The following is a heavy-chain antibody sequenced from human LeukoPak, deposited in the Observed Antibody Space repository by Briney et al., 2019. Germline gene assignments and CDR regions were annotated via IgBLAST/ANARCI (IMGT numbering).Heavy chain of an antibody. CDR1: GYSFISYW. CDR3: ARSFAHVERYYFDY. CDR2: IYPGDSDT. Sequence: GESLKISCKGSGYSFISYWIGWVRQMPGKGLEWMGIIYPGDSDTTYSPSFQGQVTISADKSINTAYLQWRSLKASDTAMYYCARSFAHVERYYFDYWGQGTLVSLSS. V-gene: IGHV5-51*01. J-gene: IGHJ4*02. D-gene: IGHD1-1*01.